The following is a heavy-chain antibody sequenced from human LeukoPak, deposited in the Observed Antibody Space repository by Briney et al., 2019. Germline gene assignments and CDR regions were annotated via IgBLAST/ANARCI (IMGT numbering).Heavy chain of an antibody. Sequence: GGSLRLPCAASGFTFSSYGMPWVRQAPGKGLEWVAFIRYDGSNKYYADSVKGRFTISRDNSKNTLYLRMNSLRAEDTAVYCCSKGQGWENSYYYYYMDVWGKGTTVTISS. D-gene: IGHD1-26*01. J-gene: IGHJ6*03. CDR2: IRYDGSNK. CDR3: SKGQGWENSYYYYYMDV. CDR1: GFTFSSYG. V-gene: IGHV3-30*02.